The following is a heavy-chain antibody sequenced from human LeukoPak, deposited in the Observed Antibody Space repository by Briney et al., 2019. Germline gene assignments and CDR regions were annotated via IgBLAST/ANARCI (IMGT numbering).Heavy chain of an antibody. V-gene: IGHV3-7*03. CDR3: ARYCSSSRCYSSGLSHGLDV. J-gene: IGHJ6*02. CDR2: IKQDGSEK. CDR1: GFTFSSYW. D-gene: IGHD2-2*01. Sequence: GGSLRLSCAASGFTFSSYWMSWVRQAPGKGLEWVANIKQDGSEKYYVDSVKGRFTISRDNAKNSLYLQMNNLRAEDTAVYYCARYCSSSRCYSSGLSHGLDVWGQGTTVTVSS.